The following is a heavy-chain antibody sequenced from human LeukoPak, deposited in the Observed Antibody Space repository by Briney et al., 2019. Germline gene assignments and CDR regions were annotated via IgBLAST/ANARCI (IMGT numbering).Heavy chain of an antibody. J-gene: IGHJ5*01. D-gene: IGHD3-16*01. CDR1: GGSFSNYY. CDR2: ISYSGST. Sequence: SETLSLTCTVSGGSFSNYYCNWIRQPPGKGLEWIGYISYSGSTNYNPSLKCRVTISVDTSKHQFSLKLSSMTAADTAVYYCARGLNWFDYWGQGTLATVSS. CDR3: ARGLNWFDY. V-gene: IGHV4-59*12.